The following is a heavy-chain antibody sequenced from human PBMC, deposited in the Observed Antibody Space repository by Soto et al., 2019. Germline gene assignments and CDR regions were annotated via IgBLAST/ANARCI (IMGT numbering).Heavy chain of an antibody. D-gene: IGHD6-6*01. V-gene: IGHV4-59*08. Sequence: CVPKTVVGGTISGLDGSRILQTPGKGLEWIGYIYYSGSTNYNPSLKSRVTISVDTSKNQFSLKLSSVTAADTAVYYCARGTTHSSTAAVSPFDIWGQGTMVTVSS. CDR2: IYYSGST. J-gene: IGHJ3*02. CDR1: GGTISGLD. CDR3: ARGTTHSSTAAVSPFDI.